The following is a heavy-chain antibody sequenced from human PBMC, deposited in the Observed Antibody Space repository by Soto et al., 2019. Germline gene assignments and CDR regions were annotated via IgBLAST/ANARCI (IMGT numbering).Heavy chain of an antibody. CDR1: GHSISSGFYY. CDR3: ARYGYSSTASFVEY. J-gene: IGHJ4*02. D-gene: IGHD5-12*01. CDR2: IYHSGST. V-gene: IGHV4-38-2*01. Sequence: PETLSLTCSVSGHSISSGFYYWGWIRQPPGKGLEWIGSIYHSGSTYYNPSLKSRVTMSVDTSKNQLSLKLSSVTAADTAVYYCARYGYSSTASFVEYLGQGARVT.